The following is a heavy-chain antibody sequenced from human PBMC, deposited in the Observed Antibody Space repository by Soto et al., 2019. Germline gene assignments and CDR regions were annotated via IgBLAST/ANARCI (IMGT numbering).Heavy chain of an antibody. CDR2: ISAYNGNT. Sequence: ASVKVSCKASGYTFTTYGISWVRQAPVQGLEWMGWISAYNGNTIYAQKFQGRVTMTTDTSTSTAYMELRSLRSDDTAVYYCARVSATGRPFDCWGQGTRVTVSS. V-gene: IGHV1-18*04. CDR1: GYTFTTYG. J-gene: IGHJ4*02. D-gene: IGHD6-13*01. CDR3: ARVSATGRPFDC.